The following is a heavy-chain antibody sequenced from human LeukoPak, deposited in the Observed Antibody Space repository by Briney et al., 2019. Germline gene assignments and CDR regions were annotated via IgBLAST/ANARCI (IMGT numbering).Heavy chain of an antibody. Sequence: SETLSLTCTVSGGSISSYYWSWLRQPPGKGLEWIGYIYYSGSTNYNPSLKSRVTISVDTSKNQFSLKLSSVTAADTAVYYCARDQGRRGYYDSSGSLRGFDPWGQGTLVTVSS. D-gene: IGHD3-22*01. CDR2: IYYSGST. CDR1: GGSISSYY. CDR3: ARDQGRRGYYDSSGSLRGFDP. V-gene: IGHV4-59*01. J-gene: IGHJ5*02.